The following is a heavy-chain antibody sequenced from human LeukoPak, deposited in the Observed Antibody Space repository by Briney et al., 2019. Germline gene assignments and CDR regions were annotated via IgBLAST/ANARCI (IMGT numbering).Heavy chain of an antibody. CDR2: LNNDGSSA. Sequence: GGSLRLSCAASGFTFSSYSMHWVRQAAWKGVVGVARLNNDGSSATYDDSVKGRLTISRENDKNTLYLQMNSMRAEDTAVYYCARDRGHAYFFDYWGQGALVTVSS. J-gene: IGHJ4*02. CDR1: GFTFSSYS. V-gene: IGHV3-74*01. CDR3: ARDRGHAYFFDY. D-gene: IGHD2-2*01.